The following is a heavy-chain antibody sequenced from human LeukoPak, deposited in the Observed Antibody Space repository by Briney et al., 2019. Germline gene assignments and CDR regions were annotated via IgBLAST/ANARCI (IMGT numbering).Heavy chain of an antibody. D-gene: IGHD4-11*01. V-gene: IGHV4-59*01. J-gene: IGHJ4*02. CDR1: GGSISGYY. Sequence: PSEALSLTCTVSGGSISGYYWSGIREPSGKGLEWMGYIYNSGSTTYNPSLKRRFTISVDTSKNQFSLGLRSVTAVDTAVYYCARDGLQGSILWGQGTLVTVSS. CDR2: IYNSGST. CDR3: ARDGLQGSIL.